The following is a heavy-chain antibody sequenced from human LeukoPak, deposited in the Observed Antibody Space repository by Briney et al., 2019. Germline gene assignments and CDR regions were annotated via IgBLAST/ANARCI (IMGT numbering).Heavy chain of an antibody. V-gene: IGHV3-66*04. D-gene: IGHD6-19*01. Sequence: GGSLRLSCAASGFTVSSNYMSWVRQAPGKGLEWVSVIYSDGSTYYADSVKGRFTISRDNSKNTLYLQMNSLRAEDTAVYYCASQWLVRGFDYWGQGTLVTVSS. J-gene: IGHJ4*02. CDR2: IYSDGST. CDR1: GFTVSSNY. CDR3: ASQWLVRGFDY.